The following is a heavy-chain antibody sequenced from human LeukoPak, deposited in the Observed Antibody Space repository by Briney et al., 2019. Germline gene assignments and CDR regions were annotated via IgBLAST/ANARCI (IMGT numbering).Heavy chain of an antibody. V-gene: IGHV4-34*01. CDR3: ARGWLLRVFDY. J-gene: IGHJ4*02. D-gene: IGHD3-22*01. CDR1: GGSFSGYY. CDR2: VNHSGST. Sequence: SETLSPTCAVYGGSFSGYYWSWIRQPPGKGLEWIGEVNHSGSTNYNPSLKSRVTILVDTSKNQFSLKLSSVTAADTAVYYCARGWLLRVFDYWGQGTLVTVSS.